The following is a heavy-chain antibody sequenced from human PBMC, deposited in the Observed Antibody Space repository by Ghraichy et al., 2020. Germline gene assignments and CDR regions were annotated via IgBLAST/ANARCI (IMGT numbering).Heavy chain of an antibody. V-gene: IGHV4-34*01. CDR3: SGLSQGGYTMSDY. Sequence: SQTLSLTCAVYGGSFSGYYWSWIRQPPGKGLEWIGEINHSGSTNYNPSLKSRVTISVDTSKNQFSLKLSSVTAADTAVYWCSGLSQGGYTMSDYWGQGTLVTVSS. CDR2: INHSGST. CDR1: GGSFSGYY. J-gene: IGHJ4*02. D-gene: IGHD3-10*01.